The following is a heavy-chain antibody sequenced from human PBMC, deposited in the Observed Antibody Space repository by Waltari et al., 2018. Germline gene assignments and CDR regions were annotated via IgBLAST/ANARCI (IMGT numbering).Heavy chain of an antibody. V-gene: IGHV4-59*01. CDR3: ARSFNYYDSSGYLDY. D-gene: IGHD3-22*01. J-gene: IGHJ4*02. Sequence: QVQLQESGPGLVKPSETLSLTCTVSGGTISSYYWSWIRQPPGKGLEWIGYIYYSGSTNYNPSLKSRVTISVDTSKNQFSLKLSSVTAADTAVYYCARSFNYYDSSGYLDYWGQGTLVTVSS. CDR2: IYYSGST. CDR1: GGTISSYY.